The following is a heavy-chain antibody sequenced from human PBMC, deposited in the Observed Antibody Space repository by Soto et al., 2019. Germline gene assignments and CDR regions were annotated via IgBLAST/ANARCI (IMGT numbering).Heavy chain of an antibody. CDR2: ISGSGDDT. V-gene: IGHV3-23*01. J-gene: IGHJ4*02. CDR3: ANPIPKTGTTFGF. D-gene: IGHD1-1*01. CDR1: GFTFSNFA. Sequence: GGSLRLSCVASGFTFSNFAMVWVRQAPGEGLEWVSAISGSGDDTFYADSMKGRFTISRDNSKDTLYLQINSLRAEDTAVYYCANPIPKTGTTFGFWGQGPLVTVSS.